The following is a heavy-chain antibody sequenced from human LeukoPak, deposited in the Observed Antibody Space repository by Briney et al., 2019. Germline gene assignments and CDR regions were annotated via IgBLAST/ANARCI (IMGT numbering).Heavy chain of an antibody. D-gene: IGHD3-22*01. V-gene: IGHV3-21*01. CDR1: GFTFSSYS. CDR3: ARALYYYDSSGYSPRFDP. Sequence: PGGSLRLSCAASGFTFSSYSMNWVRQAPGKGREWVSSISSSSSYIYYADSVKGRFTISRDNAKNSLYLQMNSLRAEDTAVYYCARALYYYDSSGYSPRFDPWGQGTLVTVSS. CDR2: ISSSSSYI. J-gene: IGHJ5*02.